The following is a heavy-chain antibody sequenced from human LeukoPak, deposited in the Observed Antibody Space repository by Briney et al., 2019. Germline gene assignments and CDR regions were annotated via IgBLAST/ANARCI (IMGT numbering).Heavy chain of an antibody. D-gene: IGHD3-22*01. J-gene: IGHJ4*02. CDR1: GYSFTSYW. CDR3: ARAAYYYDSSGYYSQFDY. CDR2: IYPGDSDT. V-gene: IGHV5-51*01. Sequence: GESLKISCKGCGYSFTSYWIGWVRQMPGKGLERMGIIYPGDSDTRYSPSFQGQVTISADKSISTAYLQWSSLKASDTAMYYCARAAYYYDSSGYYSQFDYWGQGTLVTVSS.